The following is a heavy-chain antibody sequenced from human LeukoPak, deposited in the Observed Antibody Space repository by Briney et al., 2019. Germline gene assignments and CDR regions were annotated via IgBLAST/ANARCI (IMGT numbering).Heavy chain of an antibody. Sequence: SQTLSLTCTVSGGSISSGSYYWSWIRQPAGKGLEWIGRIYTSGSTNYNPSLKSRVTMSVDTSKNQFSLKLSSVTAADTAVYYCARVEPTFDWLLPDCNWFDPWGQGTLVTVSS. CDR3: ARVEPTFDWLLPDCNWFDP. CDR2: IYTSGST. J-gene: IGHJ5*02. D-gene: IGHD3-9*01. CDR1: GGSISSGSYY. V-gene: IGHV4-61*02.